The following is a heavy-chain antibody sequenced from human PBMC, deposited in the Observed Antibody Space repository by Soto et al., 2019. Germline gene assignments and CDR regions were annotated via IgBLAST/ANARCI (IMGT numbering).Heavy chain of an antibody. CDR3: AKVFDDYGDYRSF. CDR1: GFTFSSYA. Sequence: GGSLRLSWAASGFTFSSYAMSWVLQAPGKGLEWVSAISGSGGSTYYADSVKGRFTISRDNSKNTLYLQMNSLRAEDTAVYYCAKVFDDYGDYRSFWGQGTLVTVSS. V-gene: IGHV3-23*01. D-gene: IGHD4-17*01. J-gene: IGHJ4*02. CDR2: ISGSGGST.